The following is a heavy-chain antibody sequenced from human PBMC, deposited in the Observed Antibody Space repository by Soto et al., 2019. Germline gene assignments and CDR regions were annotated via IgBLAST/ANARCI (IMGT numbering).Heavy chain of an antibody. D-gene: IGHD1-1*01. CDR3: TTDQERLPPYYYYGMDV. Sequence: GGSLRLSCAASGFTFSNAWMNWVRQAPGKGLEWVGRIKSKTDGGTTDYAAPVKGRFTISRDDSKNTLYLQMNSLKTEDTAVYYCTTDQERLPPYYYYGMDVWGQGTTVTVSS. CDR1: GFTFSNAW. CDR2: IKSKTDGGTT. V-gene: IGHV3-15*07. J-gene: IGHJ6*02.